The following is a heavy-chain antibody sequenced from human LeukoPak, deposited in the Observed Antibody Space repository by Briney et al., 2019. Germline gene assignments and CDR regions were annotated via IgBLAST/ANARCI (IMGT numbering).Heavy chain of an antibody. Sequence: SETLSLTCTVSGGSISSNYWSWIRQPPGKGLEWIGYMSYSGSTSNNPSLKSRVTISVDTSKNQFSLKLSSVTAAVTDVYYCAGEPNSIYFDFWGQGTLVTVSS. CDR1: GGSISSNY. D-gene: IGHD2/OR15-2a*01. CDR2: MSYSGST. CDR3: AGEPNSIYFDF. V-gene: IGHV4-59*01. J-gene: IGHJ4*02.